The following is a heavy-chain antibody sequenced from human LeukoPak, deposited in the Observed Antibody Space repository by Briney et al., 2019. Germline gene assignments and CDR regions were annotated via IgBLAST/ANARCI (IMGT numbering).Heavy chain of an antibody. CDR1: GVSINGHY. V-gene: IGHV4-59*11. CDR3: ARVLQNYYHLDV. CDR2: IYDSESA. D-gene: IGHD3-3*01. Sequence: SETLSLTCTVSGVSINGHYWSWIRQPPGKGLEWIGFIYDSESANYKSSLESRVTMTVDTSKNQFSLKLNSVTAADPAVYYCARVLQNYYHLDVWGEGTTVTVSS. J-gene: IGHJ6*03.